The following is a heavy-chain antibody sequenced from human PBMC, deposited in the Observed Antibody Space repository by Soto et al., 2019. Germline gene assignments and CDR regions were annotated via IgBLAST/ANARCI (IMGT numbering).Heavy chain of an antibody. CDR3: ARQIGPPANPTSYYYDSNPYYFDY. J-gene: IGHJ4*02. CDR1: GYSFTSYW. D-gene: IGHD3-22*01. Sequence: PGESLKISCKGSGYSFTSYWIGWVRQMPGKGLEWMGIIYPGDSDTRYSPSFQGQVTISADKSISTAYLQWSSLKASDTAMYYCARQIGPPANPTSYYYDSNPYYFDYWGQGTLVTVSS. V-gene: IGHV5-51*01. CDR2: IYPGDSDT.